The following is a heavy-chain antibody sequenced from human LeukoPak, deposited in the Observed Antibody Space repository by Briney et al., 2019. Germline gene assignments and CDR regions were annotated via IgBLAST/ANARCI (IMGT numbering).Heavy chain of an antibody. CDR2: ISTNGGST. CDR1: GFSFNTYA. Sequence: LLGGSLRLSCAASGFSFNTYAMHWVRQAPGKGLEYVSSISTNGGSTNYANSVKGRFTISRDNSKNTLYLQMGSLKTEDMAMYYCARLNSGNYNRGYLDYWGQGTLVTVSS. D-gene: IGHD1-26*01. CDR3: ARLNSGNYNRGYLDY. V-gene: IGHV3-64*01. J-gene: IGHJ4*02.